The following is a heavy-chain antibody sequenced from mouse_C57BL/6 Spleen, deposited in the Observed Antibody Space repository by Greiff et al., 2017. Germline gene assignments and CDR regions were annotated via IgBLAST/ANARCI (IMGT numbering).Heavy chain of an antibody. CDR2: IYPGDGDT. CDR3: ARETTGSCAMDY. D-gene: IGHD1-1*01. J-gene: IGHJ4*01. V-gene: IGHV1-80*01. CDR1: GYAFSSYW. Sequence: VKLMESGAELVKPGASVKISCKASGYAFSSYWMNWVKQRPGKGLEWIGQIYPGDGDTNYNGKFKGKATLTADKSSSTAYMQLSSLTSEDSAVYFCARETTGSCAMDYWGQGTSVTVSS.